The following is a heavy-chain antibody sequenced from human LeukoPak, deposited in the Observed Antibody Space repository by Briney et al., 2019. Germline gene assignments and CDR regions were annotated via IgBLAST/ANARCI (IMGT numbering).Heavy chain of an antibody. V-gene: IGHV3-33*01. Sequence: PGGSLRLSCAASGFTFSSYGMHWVRQAPGKGLEWVAVIWYDGSNKYYADSVKGRFTISRDNSKNTLYLQMNSLRAEDTAVYYCARANGDYAYLDAFDIWGQGTMVTVSS. CDR2: IWYDGSNK. D-gene: IGHD4-17*01. CDR1: GFTFSSYG. CDR3: ARANGDYAYLDAFDI. J-gene: IGHJ3*02.